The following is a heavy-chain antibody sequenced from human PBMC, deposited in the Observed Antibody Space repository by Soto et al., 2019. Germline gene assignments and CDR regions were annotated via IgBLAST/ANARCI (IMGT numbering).Heavy chain of an antibody. CDR3: ARRHSPRIRRCNNHLGF. V-gene: IGHV4-39*01. CDR1: GDSISGLSYH. CDR2: INYGGST. J-gene: IGHJ4*02. D-gene: IGHD2-21*01. Sequence: SETLSLTCTVSGDSISGLSYHWGWIRQTPGKGLEWIGAINYGGSTYYNPSLKSRATISVDASRNQFSLILNSVTAADSALYYCARRHSPRIRRCNNHLGFWFQGTLVMVCS.